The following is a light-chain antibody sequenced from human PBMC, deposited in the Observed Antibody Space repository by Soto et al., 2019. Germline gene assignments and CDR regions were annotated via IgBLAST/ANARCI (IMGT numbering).Light chain of an antibody. CDR2: AAS. CDR1: QGITNE. Sequence: AIQMTQSPSSLSASIGDRVTITCRASQGITNELGWYQQRPGKAPKLLINAASSLQSGVPSRFSGSGSGTDFTLTSSSLQPEDFGTYYCLQDFTYPWTFGQGTKVEIK. J-gene: IGKJ1*01. CDR3: LQDFTYPWT. V-gene: IGKV1-6*01.